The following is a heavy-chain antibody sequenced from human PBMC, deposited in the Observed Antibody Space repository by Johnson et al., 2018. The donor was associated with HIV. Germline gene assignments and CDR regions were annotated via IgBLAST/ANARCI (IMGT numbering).Heavy chain of an antibody. J-gene: IGHJ3*01. CDR2: FSANDGVT. Sequence: VQLVESGGNLVRPGGSLRLSCAPSGFTLSSYALRWVRQAPGKGLEWVSGFSANDGVTYYADSVKGRFTISRDISKNTLYLQMNSLRADDSALYYCAKRSGGFYGAFDLWGQGTMVTVSS. CDR1: GFTLSSYA. D-gene: IGHD1-26*01. CDR3: AKRSGGFYGAFDL. V-gene: IGHV3-23*04.